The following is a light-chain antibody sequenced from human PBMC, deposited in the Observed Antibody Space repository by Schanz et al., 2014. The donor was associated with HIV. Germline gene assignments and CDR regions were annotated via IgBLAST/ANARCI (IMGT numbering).Light chain of an antibody. V-gene: IGLV2-14*03. J-gene: IGLJ1*01. Sequence: QFALTQPASVSGSPGQSITLSCTGTSSDIGGYNVVSWYQQHPGKAPKLMIYDVSNRPSGVSSRFSGSKSGNTASLTISGLQAEDEADYYCCSYTTTSTYVFGAGTKVTVL. CDR3: CSYTTTSTYV. CDR1: SSDIGGYNV. CDR2: DVS.